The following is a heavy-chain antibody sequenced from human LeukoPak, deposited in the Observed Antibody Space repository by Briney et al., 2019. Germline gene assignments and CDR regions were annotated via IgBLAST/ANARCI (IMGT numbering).Heavy chain of an antibody. CDR3: AREGGPPLRYFDWFHMEGWFDP. CDR1: GYTFTGYY. J-gene: IGHJ5*02. CDR2: INPNSGGT. Sequence: ASVKVSCKASGYTFTGYYMHWVRQAPGQGLEWMGWINPNSGGTNYAQKFQGRVTMTRDTSISTAYMELSRLRSDDTAVYYCAREGGPPLRYFDWFHMEGWFDPWGQGTLVTVSS. V-gene: IGHV1-2*02. D-gene: IGHD3-9*01.